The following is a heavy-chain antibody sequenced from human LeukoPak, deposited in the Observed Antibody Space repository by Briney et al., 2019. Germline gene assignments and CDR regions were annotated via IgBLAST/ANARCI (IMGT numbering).Heavy chain of an antibody. CDR1: GFTFSDYY. Sequence: GGSLRLSCAASGFTFSDYYMSWIRQAPGKGLEWVSYISSSSSYTNYADSVKGRFTISRDNAKNSLYLQMNSLRAEDTAVYYCARSAYYYDSSGYYYVDYWGQGTLVTVSS. V-gene: IGHV3-11*06. J-gene: IGHJ4*02. D-gene: IGHD3-22*01. CDR2: ISSSSSYT. CDR3: ARSAYYYDSSGYYYVDY.